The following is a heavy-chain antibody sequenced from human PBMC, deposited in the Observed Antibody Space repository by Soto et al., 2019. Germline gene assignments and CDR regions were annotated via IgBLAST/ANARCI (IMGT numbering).Heavy chain of an antibody. J-gene: IGHJ4*02. Sequence: PGGSLRLSCAASGFTFSSYGMHWVRQAPGKGLEWVAVISYDGSNKYYADSVKGRFAISRDNSKNTLYLQMNSLRAEDTAVYYCAAGEGTGYWGQGTLVTVSS. CDR3: AAGEGTGY. CDR2: ISYDGSNK. D-gene: IGHD4-17*01. CDR1: GFTFSSYG. V-gene: IGHV3-30*03.